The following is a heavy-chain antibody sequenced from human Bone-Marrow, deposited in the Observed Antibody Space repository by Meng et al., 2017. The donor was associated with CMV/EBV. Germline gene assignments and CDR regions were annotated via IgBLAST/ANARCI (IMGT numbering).Heavy chain of an antibody. CDR3: VRDGCTYSSCYP. J-gene: IGHJ5*02. CDR2: IYYYGDT. V-gene: IGHV4-30-4*01. Sequence: SETLSLTCTISGDSITSGDYYWGWIRQPPGRGLEWVAYIYYYGDTFYNPSLKSRVTISTDASKNQFSLNLTSVTDADTAVYYCVRDGCTYSSCYPWGQGTLVTAPQ. CDR1: GDSITSGDYY. D-gene: IGHD2-21*01.